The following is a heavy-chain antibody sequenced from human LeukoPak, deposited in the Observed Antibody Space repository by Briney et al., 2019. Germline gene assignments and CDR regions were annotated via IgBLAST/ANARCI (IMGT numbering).Heavy chain of an antibody. Sequence: SQTLSLTCTVSGGSISSGDYYWSWIRQPPGKGLEWIGYIYYSGSTYYNPSLKSRVTISVDTSKNQLSLKLSSVTAADTAVYYCARDLLNEGNHLDYWGQGTLVTVSS. CDR3: ARDLLNEGNHLDY. D-gene: IGHD4-23*01. CDR1: GGSISSGDYY. J-gene: IGHJ4*02. CDR2: IYYSGST. V-gene: IGHV4-30-4*01.